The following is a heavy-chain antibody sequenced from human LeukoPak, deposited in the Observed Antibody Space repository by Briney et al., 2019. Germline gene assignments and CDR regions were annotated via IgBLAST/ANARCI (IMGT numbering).Heavy chain of an antibody. CDR1: GGTFSSYA. D-gene: IGHD2-15*01. J-gene: IGHJ4*02. V-gene: IGHV1-69*13. Sequence: GASVKVSCKASGGTFSSYAISWVRQAPGQGLERMGGIIPIFGTANYAQKFQGRVTITADESTSTAYMELSSLRSEDTAVYYCARDAPHDSAIDYWGQGTLVTVSS. CDR2: IIPIFGTA. CDR3: ARDAPHDSAIDY.